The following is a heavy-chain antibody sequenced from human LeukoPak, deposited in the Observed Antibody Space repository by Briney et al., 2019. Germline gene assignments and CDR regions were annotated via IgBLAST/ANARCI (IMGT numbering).Heavy chain of an antibody. CDR1: GFTFWSYG. J-gene: IGHJ6*02. CDR3: ARDCSSTSCYVHYYGMDV. Sequence: GRSLRLSCAASGFTFWSYGMHWVRQAPGKGLEWVAVVSYDGRNEYYADSVKGRLTISRDNSKNTLYLQMNSLRAEDTAVYYCARDCSSTSCYVHYYGMDVWGQGTTVTVS. V-gene: IGHV3-30*03. D-gene: IGHD2-2*01. CDR2: VSYDGRNE.